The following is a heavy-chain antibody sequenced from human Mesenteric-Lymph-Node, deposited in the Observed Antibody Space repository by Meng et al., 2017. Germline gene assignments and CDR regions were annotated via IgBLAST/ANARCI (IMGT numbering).Heavy chain of an antibody. CDR3: ARTDYYDSSGYIYFDY. Sequence: GESLKISCAASGFTFSSYEMNWVRQAPGKGLEWVSSISSSSRYRYYADSMKGRFTISRDNSKNTLYLQMNSLRAEDTAVYYCARTDYYDSSGYIYFDYWGQGTLVTVSS. V-gene: IGHV3-21*01. J-gene: IGHJ4*02. D-gene: IGHD3-22*01. CDR2: ISSSSRYR. CDR1: GFTFSSYE.